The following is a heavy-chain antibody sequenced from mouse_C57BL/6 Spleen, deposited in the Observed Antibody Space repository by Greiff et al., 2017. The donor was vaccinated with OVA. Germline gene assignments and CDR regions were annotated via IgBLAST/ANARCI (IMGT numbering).Heavy chain of an antibody. Sequence: VQLQESGPELVKPGASVKISCKASGYAFSSSWMNWVKQRPGKGLEWIGRIYPGDGDTNYNGKFKGKATLTADKSSSTAYMQLSSLTSEDSAVYFCASSIYDGYYVSFAYWGQGTLVTVSA. D-gene: IGHD2-3*01. CDR2: IYPGDGDT. CDR3: ASSIYDGYYVSFAY. J-gene: IGHJ3*01. CDR1: GYAFSSSW. V-gene: IGHV1-82*01.